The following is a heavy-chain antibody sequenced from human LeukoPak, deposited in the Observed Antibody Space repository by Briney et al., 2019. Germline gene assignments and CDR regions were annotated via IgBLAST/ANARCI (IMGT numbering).Heavy chain of an antibody. CDR2: ISYDGSNK. J-gene: IGHJ4*02. V-gene: IGHV3-30*04. D-gene: IGHD3-10*01. CDR1: GFTFSSYA. CDR3: ARGPPMVRGVKFDY. Sequence: GGSLRLSCAASGFTFSSYAMHWVRQAPGKGLEWAAVISYDGSNKYYADSVKGRFTISRDNSKNTLSLQMNSLRAEDTAVYYCARGPPMVRGVKFDYWGQGTLVTVSS.